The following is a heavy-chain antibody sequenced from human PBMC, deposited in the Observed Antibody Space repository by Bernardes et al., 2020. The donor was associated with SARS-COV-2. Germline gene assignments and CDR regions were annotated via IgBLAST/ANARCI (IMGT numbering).Heavy chain of an antibody. Sequence: SGPTLVKPTQTLTLTCTFSGFSLSTSGVGVGWIRQPPGKALEWLALIYWNDDKRYSPSLKSRLTITKDTSKNQVVLTMTNMDPVDTATYYCAHGMSVQGIPKLLWFGGHPAGDAVDDWGHRTRVTVSS. D-gene: IGHD3-10*01. V-gene: IGHV2-5*01. J-gene: IGHJ3*01. CDR2: IYWNDDK. CDR3: AHGMSVQGIPKLLWFGGHPAGDAVDD. CDR1: GFSLSTSGVG.